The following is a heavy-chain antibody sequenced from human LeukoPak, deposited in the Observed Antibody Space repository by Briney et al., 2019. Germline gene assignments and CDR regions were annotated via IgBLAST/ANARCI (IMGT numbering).Heavy chain of an antibody. J-gene: IGHJ4*02. Sequence: SETLSLTCTVSGGSISSGGYYWSWIRQHPGKGLEWIAYIYYSGSTYYNPSLKGRVTISVDTSKNQFSLKLSSVTAADTAIYYCARRSSGYYYFDYWGQGTLVTVSS. CDR1: GGSISSGGYY. D-gene: IGHD3-22*01. CDR3: ARRSSGYYYFDY. V-gene: IGHV4-31*03. CDR2: IYYSGST.